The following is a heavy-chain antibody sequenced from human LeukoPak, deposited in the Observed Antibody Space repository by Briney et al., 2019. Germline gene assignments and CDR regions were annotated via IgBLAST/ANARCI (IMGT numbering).Heavy chain of an antibody. CDR2: MFYSGGT. V-gene: IGHV4-59*01. D-gene: IGHD2/OR15-2a*01. Sequence: TSETLSLTCTVSGGSISSYYWSWIRQPPGKGLEWIAYMFYSGGTNYIPSLKSRVTISVDTSKNQFSLKLSSVTAADSAVYYCVRGGLYTPEYPLDIWGQGTMVTVSS. J-gene: IGHJ3*02. CDR1: GGSISSYY. CDR3: VRGGLYTPEYPLDI.